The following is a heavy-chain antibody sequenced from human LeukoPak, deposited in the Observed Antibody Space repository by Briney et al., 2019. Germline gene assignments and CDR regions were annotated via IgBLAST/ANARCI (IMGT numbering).Heavy chain of an antibody. J-gene: IGHJ4*02. V-gene: IGHV3-66*02. Sequence: PGGSLRLWCAASGFTVSSNYMSWVRQAPGKGLEWVSVIYSGGSTYYADSVKGRFTISRDNSKNTLYLQMNSMRAEDTAVYYCARGGDGYNYFDYWGQGTLVTVSS. CDR2: IYSGGST. CDR3: ARGGDGYNYFDY. D-gene: IGHD5-24*01. CDR1: GFTVSSNY.